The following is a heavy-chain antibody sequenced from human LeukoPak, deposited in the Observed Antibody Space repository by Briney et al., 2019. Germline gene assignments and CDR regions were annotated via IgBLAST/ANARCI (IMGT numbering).Heavy chain of an antibody. D-gene: IGHD1-1*01. CDR1: GFTFSSYD. CDR2: ISGSGGTT. J-gene: IGHJ4*02. CDR3: AKDRPPNRTGTTAYFDF. V-gene: IGHV3-23*01. Sequence: GGSLRLSCAASGFTFSSYDMSWVRQAPGKGLEWVSAISGSGGTTYYADSVKGRFTISRDNSKNTLYLQMDSLRAEDTAVYYCAKDRPPNRTGTTAYFDFWGQGTLVTVSS.